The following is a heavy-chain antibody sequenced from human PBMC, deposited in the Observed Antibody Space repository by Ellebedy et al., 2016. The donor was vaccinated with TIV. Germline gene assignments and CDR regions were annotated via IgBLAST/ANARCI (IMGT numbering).Heavy chain of an antibody. CDR1: GGIFRSYG. CDR2: IMAIFGTA. V-gene: IGHV1-69*13. J-gene: IGHJ5*01. D-gene: IGHD3-22*01. CDR3: ARLGGYHYVGWFDS. Sequence: ASVKVSCKASGGIFRSYGLSWVRQAPGQGLEWMGGIMAIFGTAKYAQNFQGRVTITADESTSTAYMELSSLRSEDSAVYYCARLGGYHYVGWFDSWGQGTLVTVSS.